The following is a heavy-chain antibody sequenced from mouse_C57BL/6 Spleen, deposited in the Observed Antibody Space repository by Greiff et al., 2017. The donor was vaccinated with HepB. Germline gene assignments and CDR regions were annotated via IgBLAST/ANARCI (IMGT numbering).Heavy chain of an antibody. V-gene: IGHV5-17*01. D-gene: IGHD2-4*01. J-gene: IGHJ4*01. Sequence: EVQGVESGGGLVKPGGSLKLSCAASGFTFSDYGMHWVRQAPEKGLEWVAYISSGSSTIYYADTVKGRFTISRDNAKNTLFLQMTSLRSEDTAMYYCARPDDYDDGDYYYAMDYWGQGTSVTVSS. CDR2: ISSGSSTI. CDR3: ARPDDYDDGDYYYAMDY. CDR1: GFTFSDYG.